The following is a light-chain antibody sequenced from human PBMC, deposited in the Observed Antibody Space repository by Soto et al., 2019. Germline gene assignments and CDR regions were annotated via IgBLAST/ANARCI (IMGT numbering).Light chain of an antibody. J-gene: IGKJ4*01. CDR2: AAT. CDR3: QQSYSAPLP. V-gene: IGKV1-39*01. Sequence: DIQMTQSPSSLSASVGDRVTITCRASQTFNRYLNWYQQKPGKAPDLLIFAATSLQSGVPSRFSGSGSGTVFTLTISSLQPEDSATYFCQQSYSAPLPSGGGTKVEIK. CDR1: QTFNRY.